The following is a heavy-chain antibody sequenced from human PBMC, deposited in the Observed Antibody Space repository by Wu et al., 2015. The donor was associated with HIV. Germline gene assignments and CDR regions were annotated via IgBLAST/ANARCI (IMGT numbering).Heavy chain of an antibody. CDR3: ARASPGSGWD. Sequence: QVQLVQSGAEVKKPGASVKVSCKASGYTFTGYYMHWVRQATGQGLEWMGWMNPNSGNTGYAQKFQGRVTMTRNTSIRTAYMELSSLRSEDTAVYYCARASPGSGWDWGQGTLVTVSS. J-gene: IGHJ4*02. V-gene: IGHV1-8*02. CDR2: MNPNSGNT. D-gene: IGHD6-19*01. CDR1: GYTFTGYY.